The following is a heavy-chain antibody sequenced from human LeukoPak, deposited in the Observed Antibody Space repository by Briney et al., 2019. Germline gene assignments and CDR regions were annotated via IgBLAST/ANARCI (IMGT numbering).Heavy chain of an antibody. CDR2: IYYSGST. Sequence: SETLSLTCTVSGGSISSGDYYWSWIRQPPGKGLEWIGYIYYSGSTYYNPSLKSRVTISVDTSKNQFSLELSSVTAADTAVYYCAREKGYAFDIWGQGTMVTVSS. V-gene: IGHV4-30-4*01. CDR3: AREKGYAFDI. J-gene: IGHJ3*02. CDR1: GGSISSGDYY.